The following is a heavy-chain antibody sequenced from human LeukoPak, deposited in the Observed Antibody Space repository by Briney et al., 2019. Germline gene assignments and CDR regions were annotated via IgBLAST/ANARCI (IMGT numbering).Heavy chain of an antibody. CDR3: AKDRGSGTYYLIPDY. CDR1: GFTFSSFA. V-gene: IGHV3-30*02. Sequence: GGSLRLSCAASGFTFSSFAMTWFRQSPGKGLEWIAFISYDGSKKYYGDSVKGRFTISRDSSKNILYLQMNALTTEDTAVYYCAKDRGSGTYYLIPDYWGQGTLVIVSS. CDR2: ISYDGSKK. D-gene: IGHD3-10*01. J-gene: IGHJ4*02.